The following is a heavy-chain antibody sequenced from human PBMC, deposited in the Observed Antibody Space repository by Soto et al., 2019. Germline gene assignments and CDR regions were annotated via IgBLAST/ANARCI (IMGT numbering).Heavy chain of an antibody. CDR1: GYTFTSYG. CDR2: VSAYNGNT. D-gene: IGHD1-20*01. J-gene: IGHJ5*02. Sequence: ASVKVSCKASGYTFTSYGISWVRQAPGQGLEWMGWVSAYNGNTNYAQKLQGRVTMTTDTSTSTAYMELRSLRSDDTAVYYCARENLRITGTTHLYNWFDPWGQGTLVTISS. CDR3: ARENLRITGTTHLYNWFDP. V-gene: IGHV1-18*04.